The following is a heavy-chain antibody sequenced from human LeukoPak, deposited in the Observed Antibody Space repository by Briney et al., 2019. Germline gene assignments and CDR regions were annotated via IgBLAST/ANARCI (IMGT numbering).Heavy chain of an antibody. CDR2: ISYDGSNK. D-gene: IGHD3-3*01. CDR1: GFTFSSYA. CDR3: ARTYYTYGMDV. V-gene: IGHV3-30-3*01. J-gene: IGHJ6*02. Sequence: GGSLRLSCAASGFTFSSYAMHWVRQAPGKGLEWVAVISYDGSNKYYADSVKGRFTISRDNSKNTLYLQMNSLRAEDTAVYYCARTYYTYGMDVWGQGTTVTVSS.